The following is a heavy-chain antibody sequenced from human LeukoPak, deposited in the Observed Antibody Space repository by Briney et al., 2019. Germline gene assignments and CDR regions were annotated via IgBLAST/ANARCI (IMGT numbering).Heavy chain of an antibody. V-gene: IGHV3-9*01. CDR2: ISWNSGSI. D-gene: IGHD6-19*01. Sequence: GGSLRLSCAASGFTFDDYAMHWVRQAPGKGLEWVSGISWNSGSIGYADSVKGRFTISRDNAKNSLYLQMNSLRAEDTALYYCAKDNSGIAVAGSRYDYWGQGTLVTVSS. CDR3: AKDNSGIAVAGSRYDY. CDR1: GFTFDDYA. J-gene: IGHJ4*02.